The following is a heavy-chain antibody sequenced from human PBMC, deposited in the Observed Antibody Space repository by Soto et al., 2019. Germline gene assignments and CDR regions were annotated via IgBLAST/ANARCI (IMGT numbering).Heavy chain of an antibody. CDR3: ARLRALSGGWPYYFDF. Sequence: QVQLVQSGAEVKKPGASVKVSCKASGYSLADYGMNWVRQAPGQGLEWMGWISAYDGHTKYAQKLQGRVTVTTATSTNTAYMELRSLRSDDTAVYYCARLRALSGGWPYYFDFWGQGTLVTVSS. V-gene: IGHV1-18*01. D-gene: IGHD6-19*01. J-gene: IGHJ4*02. CDR2: ISAYDGHT. CDR1: GYSLADYG.